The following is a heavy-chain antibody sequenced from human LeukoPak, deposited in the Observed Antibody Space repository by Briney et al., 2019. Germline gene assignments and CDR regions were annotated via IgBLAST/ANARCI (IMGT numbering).Heavy chain of an antibody. D-gene: IGHD5-12*01. CDR1: GGSISSYF. CDR2: ISYSGST. CDR3: ARRATGYFDY. Sequence: PSETLSLTCTVSGGSISSYFWSWIRQPPGKGLEWIGYISYSGSTNYNPSLKSRVTISVDTSKSQFSLKLSSVTAADTAVYYCARRATGYFDYWGQGTLVTVSS. V-gene: IGHV4-59*01. J-gene: IGHJ4*02.